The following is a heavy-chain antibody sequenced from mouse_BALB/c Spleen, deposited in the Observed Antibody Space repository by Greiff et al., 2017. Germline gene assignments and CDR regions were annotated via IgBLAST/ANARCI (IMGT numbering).Heavy chain of an antibody. CDR1: GFTFSSFG. J-gene: IGHJ2*01. CDR2: ISSGSGTT. D-gene: IGHD1-2*01. Sequence: DVKLVESGGGLVQPGGSRKLSCAASGFTFSSFGMHWVRQAPEKGLEWVAYISSGSGTTYYADTVKGRFTISRDNPKNTLFLQMTSLMSEDTAMYYYARRTGYVGFDYWGQGTTLTVSS. CDR3: ARRTGYVGFDY. V-gene: IGHV5-17*02.